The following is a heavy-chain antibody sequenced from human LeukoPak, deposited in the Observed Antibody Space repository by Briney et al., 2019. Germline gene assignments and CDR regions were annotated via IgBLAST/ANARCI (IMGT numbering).Heavy chain of an antibody. CDR3: IANYYDSSGYPIAYYFDY. V-gene: IGHV3-49*04. CDR1: GINFGDYA. CDR2: IRSIAYGETT. Sequence: GGSLRLSCTASGINFGDYAMSWVRQAPGKGLEWVGFIRSIAYGETTEYAASVKGRFTISRDDSKGMAYLQMNSLKTEDTAVYYCIANYYDSSGYPIAYYFDYWGQGTLVTVSS. J-gene: IGHJ4*02. D-gene: IGHD3-22*01.